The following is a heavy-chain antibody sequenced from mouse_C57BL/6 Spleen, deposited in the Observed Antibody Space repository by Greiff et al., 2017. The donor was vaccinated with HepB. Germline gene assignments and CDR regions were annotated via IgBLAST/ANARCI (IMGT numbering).Heavy chain of an antibody. CDR2: IWGVGST. D-gene: IGHD2-5*01. CDR3: ARTFYYSNYDYAMDY. J-gene: IGHJ4*01. Sequence: VKLVESGPGLVAPSQSLSITCTVSGFSLTSYGVDWVRQSPGKGLEWLGVIWGVGSTNYNSALKSRLSISKDNSKSQVFLKMNSLQTDDTAMYYCARTFYYSNYDYAMDYWGQGTSVTVSS. V-gene: IGHV2-6*01. CDR1: GFSLTSYG.